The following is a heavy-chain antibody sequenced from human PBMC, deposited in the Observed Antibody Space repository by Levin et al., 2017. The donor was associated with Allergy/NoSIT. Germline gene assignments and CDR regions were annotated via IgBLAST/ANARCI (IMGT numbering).Heavy chain of an antibody. CDR3: ARDFSSHSSNRDWGALDI. D-gene: IGHD6-13*01. Sequence: VASVKVSCKASGGTFSSYAISWVRQAPGQGLEWMGRIIPILGMANYAQKFQGTVTITADKSTSTAYMELSSLRSDDTAVYYCARDFSSHSSNRDWGALDIWGQGTMVTVSS. J-gene: IGHJ3*02. CDR1: GGTFSSYA. CDR2: IIPILGMA. V-gene: IGHV1-69*04.